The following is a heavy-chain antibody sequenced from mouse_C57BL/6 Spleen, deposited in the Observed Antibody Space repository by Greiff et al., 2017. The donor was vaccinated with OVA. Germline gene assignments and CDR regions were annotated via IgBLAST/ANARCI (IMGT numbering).Heavy chain of an antibody. CDR2: ISDGGSYT. J-gene: IGHJ2*01. CDR1: GFTFSSYA. Sequence: EVMLVESGGGLVKPGGSLKLSCAASGFTFSSYAMSWVRQTPEKRLEWVATISDGGSYTYYPDNVKGRFTISRDNAKNNLYLQMSHLKSEDTAMYYCAIDRERDYFDYWGQGTTLTVSS. V-gene: IGHV5-4*01. D-gene: IGHD3-3*01. CDR3: AIDRERDYFDY.